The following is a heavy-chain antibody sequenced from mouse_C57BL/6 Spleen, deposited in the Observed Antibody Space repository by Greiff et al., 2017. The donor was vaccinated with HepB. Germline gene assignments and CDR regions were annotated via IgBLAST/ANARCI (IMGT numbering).Heavy chain of an antibody. CDR3: ARDGRLRQYFDV. V-gene: IGHV5-16*01. J-gene: IGHJ1*03. D-gene: IGHD2-4*01. Sequence: EVKLLESEGGLVQPGSSMKLSCTASGFTFSDYYMAWVRQVPEKGLEWVANINYDGSSTYYLDSLKSRFIISRDNAKNMLYLQMSSLKSEDTATYYCARDGRLRQYFDVWGTGTTVTVSS. CDR1: GFTFSDYY. CDR2: INYDGSST.